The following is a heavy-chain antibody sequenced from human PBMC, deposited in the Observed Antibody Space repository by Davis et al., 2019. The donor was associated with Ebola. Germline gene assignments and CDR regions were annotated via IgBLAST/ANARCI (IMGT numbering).Heavy chain of an antibody. J-gene: IGHJ6*02. CDR1: GGSFSGYY. Sequence: PSETLSLTCAVYGGSFSGYYWRWIRQPPGKGLEWIGEINHSGSTNYNPSLKSRVTISVDTSKNQFSLKLSSVTAADTAVYYCARGGVGYGDYLLYYYYGMDVWGQGATVTVSS. CDR3: ARGGVGYGDYLLYYYYGMDV. CDR2: INHSGST. D-gene: IGHD4-17*01. V-gene: IGHV4-34*01.